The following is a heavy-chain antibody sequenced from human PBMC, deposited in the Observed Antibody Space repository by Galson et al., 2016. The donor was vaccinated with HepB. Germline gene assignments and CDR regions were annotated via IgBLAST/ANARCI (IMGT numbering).Heavy chain of an antibody. CDR2: IRNKANNYAT. CDR3: VTVHGGSPLD. V-gene: IGHV3-73*01. D-gene: IGHD1-26*01. Sequence: SLRLSCAASGFTFGSYAMSWVRQASGKGLEWVGRIRNKANNYATTYNDSVKGRFTISRDDSKNMAYLQMNSLKTEDTAVYYCVTVHGGSPLDWGQGTLVIVSS. CDR1: GFTFGSYA. J-gene: IGHJ4*02.